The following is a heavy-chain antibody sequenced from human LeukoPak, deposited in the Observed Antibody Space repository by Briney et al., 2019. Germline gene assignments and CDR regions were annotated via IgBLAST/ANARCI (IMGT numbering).Heavy chain of an antibody. J-gene: IGHJ4*02. CDR1: GFTFSSYA. V-gene: IGHV3-30*04. D-gene: IGHD3-10*01. CDR3: ARSSVIRGLLWFGELFPDY. CDR2: ISYDGSNK. Sequence: PGRSLRLPCAASGFTFSSYAMHWVRQAPGKGLEWVAVISYDGSNKYYADSVKGRFTISRDNSKNTLYLQMNSLRAEDTAVYYCARSSVIRGLLWFGELFPDYWGQGTLVTVSS.